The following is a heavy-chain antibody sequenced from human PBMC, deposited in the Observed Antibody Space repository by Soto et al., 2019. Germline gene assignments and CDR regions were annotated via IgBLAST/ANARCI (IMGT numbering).Heavy chain of an antibody. Sequence: QVQLQQWGAGLLKPSETLSLTCAAYGGSFSGYYWSWISQPTGKGLEWIGEINHSGSTNYNPSLKGRVTITGDTSKNHVTLKLSAVTAADTAVYYSARGRKVATITTYFDLWGRGTLVTVFS. J-gene: IGHJ2*01. D-gene: IGHD5-12*01. V-gene: IGHV4-34*01. CDR1: GGSFSGYY. CDR3: ARGRKVATITTYFDL. CDR2: INHSGST.